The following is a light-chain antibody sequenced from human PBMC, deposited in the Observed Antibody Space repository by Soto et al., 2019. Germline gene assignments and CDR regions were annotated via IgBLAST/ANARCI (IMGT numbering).Light chain of an antibody. V-gene: IGKV3-15*01. CDR1: QSINSN. CDR2: GAF. Sequence: EIVMTQSPVTLSVSPGERATLSCRASQSINSNLAWYQQKPGQAPSLLIYGAFTRATGIPARFSGTGSGTELTITISSLQSEDLDLYYCQQYNDWPLTFGQGTKVDIK. J-gene: IGKJ1*01. CDR3: QQYNDWPLT.